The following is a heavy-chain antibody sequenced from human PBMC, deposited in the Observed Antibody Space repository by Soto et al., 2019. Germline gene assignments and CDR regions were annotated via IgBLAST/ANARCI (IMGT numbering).Heavy chain of an antibody. CDR2: IYYSGRT. CDR1: GGSISSGGYY. V-gene: IGHV4-31*03. Sequence: QVQLQESGPGLVKPSQTLSLTCTVSGGSISSGGYYWSWIRQHPGKGLEWIGYIYYSGRTYYNPPLKSRVTISVDAPKNQFSLKLSSVTAADTAVYYCARRMPGYYFDYWGQGTLVTVSS. J-gene: IGHJ4*02. D-gene: IGHD1-1*01. CDR3: ARRMPGYYFDY.